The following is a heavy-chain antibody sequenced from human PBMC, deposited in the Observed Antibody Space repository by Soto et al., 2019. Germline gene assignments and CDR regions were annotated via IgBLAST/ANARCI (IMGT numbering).Heavy chain of an antibody. Sequence: GGSLRLSCAASGFTFSSYAMHWVRQAPGKGLEWVAVISYDGSNKYYADSVKGRFTISRDNSKNTLYLQMNSLRAEDTAVYYCARVRTYYDFWSGYTPPNHYYGMDVWGQGTTVTVSS. J-gene: IGHJ6*02. CDR1: GFTFSSYA. V-gene: IGHV3-30-3*01. D-gene: IGHD3-3*01. CDR3: ARVRTYYDFWSGYTPPNHYYGMDV. CDR2: ISYDGSNK.